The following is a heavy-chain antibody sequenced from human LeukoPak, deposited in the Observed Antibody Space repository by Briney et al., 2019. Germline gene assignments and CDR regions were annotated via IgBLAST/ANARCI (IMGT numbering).Heavy chain of an antibody. CDR2: ISAYNGNT. Sequence: ASVKVSCKASGYTFTSYGISWVRQAPGQGLEWMGWISAYNGNTNYAQKLQGRVTMTTDTSTSTAYMELRSLRSDDTAVYYCARGREDIVLLPGTKRKSYYMDVWGKGTTVTVSS. V-gene: IGHV1-18*01. D-gene: IGHD2-2*01. CDR1: GYTFTSYG. CDR3: ARGREDIVLLPGTKRKSYYMDV. J-gene: IGHJ6*03.